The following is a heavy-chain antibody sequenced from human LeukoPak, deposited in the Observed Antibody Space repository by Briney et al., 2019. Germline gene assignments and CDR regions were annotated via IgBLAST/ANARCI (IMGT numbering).Heavy chain of an antibody. J-gene: IGHJ4*02. CDR1: GFTFDDYA. CDR2: ISWNSAGI. Sequence: GRSLRLSCTASGFTFDDYAMHWVRQVPRKGLEWVSGISWNSAGILYAGSVKGRFTISRDNAKNSLYLQMSSLRADDTAFYYCAKSLRLGELSSFDSWGQGTLVTVSS. D-gene: IGHD3-16*02. CDR3: AKSLRLGELSSFDS. V-gene: IGHV3-9*01.